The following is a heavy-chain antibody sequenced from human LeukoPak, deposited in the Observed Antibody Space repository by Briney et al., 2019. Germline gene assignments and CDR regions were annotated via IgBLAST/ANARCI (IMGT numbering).Heavy chain of an antibody. CDR2: IYPADSDT. Sequence: GESLKISCKGSGYSFTNYWIGWVRQMPGKGLEWMGIIYPADSDTRYSPSFQGQVTISVDKSISTAYLQWSSLKASDTAMYYCARTYCSTISCFGLYYCYGVDVWGQGTTVTVSS. CDR1: GYSFTNYW. D-gene: IGHD2-2*01. V-gene: IGHV5-51*01. CDR3: ARTYCSTISCFGLYYCYGVDV. J-gene: IGHJ6*02.